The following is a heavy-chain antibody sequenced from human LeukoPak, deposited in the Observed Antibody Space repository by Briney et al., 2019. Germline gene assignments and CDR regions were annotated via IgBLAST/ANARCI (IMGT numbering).Heavy chain of an antibody. Sequence: KLSCKVSGHTLTELSMHWVRQAPGQGQEWVCLIRSKAYGGTTEYAASVKGRFTISRDASNSIAYLQMNSLKSEDTAVYYCTTPDKSLGYCSGGSCSLGCSWGKGTTVT. J-gene: IGHJ6*03. CDR2: IRSKAYGGTT. CDR3: TTPDKSLGYCSGGSCSLGCS. CDR1: GHTLTELS. D-gene: IGHD2-15*01. V-gene: IGHV3-49*04.